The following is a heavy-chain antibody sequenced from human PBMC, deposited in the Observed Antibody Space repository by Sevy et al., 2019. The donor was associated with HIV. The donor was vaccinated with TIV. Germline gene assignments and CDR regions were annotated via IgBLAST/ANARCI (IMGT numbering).Heavy chain of an antibody. CDR3: TRDQVGPYYYDSSDPPRWAY. CDR1: GFTFGDYV. D-gene: IGHD3-22*01. J-gene: IGHJ4*02. CDR2: IRSKAYGGTT. V-gene: IGHV3-49*03. Sequence: GGSLRLSCTASGFTFGDYVMSWFRQAPGKGLEWVGFIRSKAYGGTTEYATSVKGRFTISRDDSKSIAYLQMNSLKTEDTAVYYCTRDQVGPYYYDSSDPPRWAYWGQGTLVTVSS.